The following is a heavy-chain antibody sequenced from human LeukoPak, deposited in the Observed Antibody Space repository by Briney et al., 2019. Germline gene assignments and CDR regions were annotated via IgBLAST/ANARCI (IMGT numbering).Heavy chain of an antibody. CDR3: ARLDGDYLYGYYYYYMDV. J-gene: IGHJ6*03. D-gene: IGHD4-17*01. V-gene: IGHV5-51*01. CDR1: GYSFTSYW. Sequence: GESLKISCKGSGYSFTSYWIGWVRQMPGKGLEWMGIIYPGDSDTRYSPSFQGQVTISADKSISTAYLRWSSLKASDTAMYYCARLDGDYLYGYYYYYMDVWGKGTTVTISS. CDR2: IYPGDSDT.